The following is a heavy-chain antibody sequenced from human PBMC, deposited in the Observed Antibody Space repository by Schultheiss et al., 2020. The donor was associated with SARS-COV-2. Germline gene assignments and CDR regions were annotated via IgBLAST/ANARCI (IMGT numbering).Heavy chain of an antibody. CDR2: INSDGSST. CDR1: GFTFSSYW. CDR3: AKLERSSWSNAFEY. Sequence: GGSLRLSCGASGFTFSSYWMHWVRQAPGKGLVWVSRINSDGSSTSYADSVKGRFTISRDNAKNSLYLQMNSLRAEDMAVYYCAKLERSSWSNAFEYWGQGTLVTVS. V-gene: IGHV3-74*01. J-gene: IGHJ4*02. D-gene: IGHD6-13*01.